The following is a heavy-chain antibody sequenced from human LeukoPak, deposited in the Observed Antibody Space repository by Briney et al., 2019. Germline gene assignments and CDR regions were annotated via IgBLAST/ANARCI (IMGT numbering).Heavy chain of an antibody. CDR2: ISYDGSNK. Sequence: PGGSLRLSCAASGFTFSSYGMHWVRQAPGKGLEWVAVISYDGSNKYYADSVKGRFTISRDNSKNTLYLQMNSLRAEDTAVYYCARQELAAIPDYWGQGTLVTVSS. CDR1: GFTFSSYG. D-gene: IGHD2-15*01. J-gene: IGHJ4*02. V-gene: IGHV3-30*03. CDR3: ARQELAAIPDY.